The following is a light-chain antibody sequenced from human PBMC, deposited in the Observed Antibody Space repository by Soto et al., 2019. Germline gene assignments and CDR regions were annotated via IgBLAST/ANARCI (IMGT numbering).Light chain of an antibody. CDR2: GAS. CDR3: QQTYNLPRT. J-gene: IGKJ1*01. Sequence: DIRMTQPPSSLSASVGDRVTITCRASLTIGDSFSWFQQKVGKPPTLLIYGASALQSGVPARFSGSGSGTDFTRTSNNMQREDFATYCCQQTYNLPRTFGQGTKVDIK. CDR1: LTIGDS. V-gene: IGKV1-39*01.